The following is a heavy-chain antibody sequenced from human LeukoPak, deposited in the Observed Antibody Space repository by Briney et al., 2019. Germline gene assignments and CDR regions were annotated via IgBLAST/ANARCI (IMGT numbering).Heavy chain of an antibody. V-gene: IGHV3-30*03. CDR1: GFTFSSYG. D-gene: IGHD3-22*01. CDR3: ARQRKTYYYDSSGYLDY. CDR2: ISYDGSNK. J-gene: IGHJ4*02. Sequence: GGSLRLSCAASGFTFSSYGMHWVRQAPGKGLEWVAVISYDGSNKYYADSVKGRFTISRDNSKNTLYLQMNSLRAEDTAVYYCARQRKTYYYDSSGYLDYWGQGTLVTVSS.